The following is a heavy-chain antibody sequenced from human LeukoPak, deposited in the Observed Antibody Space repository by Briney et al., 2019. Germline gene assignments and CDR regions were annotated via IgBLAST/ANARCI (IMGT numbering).Heavy chain of an antibody. J-gene: IGHJ4*02. D-gene: IGHD4-23*01. CDR2: IIPIFGTA. CDR3: ARTYGGNSPHFDY. CDR1: GYTFTSYA. Sequence: ASVKVSCKASGYTFTSYAMNWVRQAPGQGLEWMGGIIPIFGTANYAQKFQGRVTITADESTSTAYMELSSLRSEDTAVYYCARTYGGNSPHFDYWGQGTLVTVSS. V-gene: IGHV1-69*13.